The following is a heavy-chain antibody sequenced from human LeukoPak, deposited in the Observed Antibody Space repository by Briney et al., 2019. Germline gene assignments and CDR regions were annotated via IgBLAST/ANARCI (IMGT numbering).Heavy chain of an antibody. CDR3: ARDADTAMVMFDY. CDR1: GFTFSSYE. V-gene: IGHV3-48*03. Sequence: GGSLRLSCAASGFTFSSYEMNWVRQAPGKGLEWVSYISSSGSTIYYADSVKGRFTISRDNAKNSLYLQMNSLRAEDTAVYYCARDADTAMVMFDYWGQGTLVTVSS. D-gene: IGHD5-18*01. J-gene: IGHJ4*02. CDR2: ISSSGSTI.